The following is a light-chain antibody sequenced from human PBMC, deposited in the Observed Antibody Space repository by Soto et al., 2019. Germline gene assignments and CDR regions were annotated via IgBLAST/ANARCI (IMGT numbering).Light chain of an antibody. CDR2: GAS. V-gene: IGKV3-20*01. CDR3: QQYGNSPPEFT. CDR1: QSVNSNY. J-gene: IGKJ3*01. Sequence: EIVLTQSPGTLSLSPGERATLSCRASQSVNSNYLAWYQQRPGQAPRLLIFGASYRATGIPDRFSGSGSGTDFPLTISRLEPEDFAVYYCQQYGNSPPEFTFGPGTKVDSK.